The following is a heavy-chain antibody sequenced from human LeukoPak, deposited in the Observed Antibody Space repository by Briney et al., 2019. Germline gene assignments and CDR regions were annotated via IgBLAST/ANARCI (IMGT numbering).Heavy chain of an antibody. CDR2: MNPNSGNT. D-gene: IGHD5-18*01. CDR3: ARGIGLLSGYSYGYGSGYYYGMDV. V-gene: IGHV1-8*01. CDR1: GYTFTSYD. Sequence: WASVKVSCKASGYTFTSYDINWVRQATGQGLEWMGWMNPNSGNTGYAQKFQGRVTMTRDTSISTAYMELSSLRSEDTAVYYCARGIGLLSGYSYGYGSGYYYGMDVWGQGTTVTVSS. J-gene: IGHJ6*02.